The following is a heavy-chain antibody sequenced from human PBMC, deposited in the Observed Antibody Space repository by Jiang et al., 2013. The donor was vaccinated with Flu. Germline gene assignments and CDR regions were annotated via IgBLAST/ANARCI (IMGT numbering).Heavy chain of an antibody. J-gene: IGHJ2*01. CDR2: IYPGDSDT. V-gene: IGHV5-51*01. CDR1: GYRFTTHW. CDR3: ARAFSSTWYRWYFDL. Sequence: QLVESAAEVKKPGESLKISCQVSGYRFTTHWIAWVRQMPGKGLEWMGIIYPGDSDTRYSPSFQGQVTMSVDKSINTAYLQWSSLKASDTAVYYCARAFSSTWYRWYFDLWGRGTPVTVSS. D-gene: IGHD6-13*01.